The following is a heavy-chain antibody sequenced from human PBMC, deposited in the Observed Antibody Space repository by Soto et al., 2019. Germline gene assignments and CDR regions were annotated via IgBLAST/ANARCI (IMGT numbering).Heavy chain of an antibody. J-gene: IGHJ4*02. V-gene: IGHV1-3*01. CDR3: ARDPGYSYGYN. CDR1: GYTFTSYA. CDR2: INAGNGNT. D-gene: IGHD5-18*01. Sequence: QVQLVQSGAEVKKPGASVTVSCKASGYTFTSYAMHWVRQAPGQRLEWMGWINAGNGNTKYSQKFQGRVTITRDTSASTAYMELSSLRSEDTAVYYCARDPGYSYGYNWGQGTLVTVSS.